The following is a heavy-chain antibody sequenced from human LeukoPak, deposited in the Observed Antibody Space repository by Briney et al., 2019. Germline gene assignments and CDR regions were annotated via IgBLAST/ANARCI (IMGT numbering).Heavy chain of an antibody. J-gene: IGHJ6*02. CDR2: INHSGST. CDR1: GGSFSGYY. D-gene: IGHD2-2*01. V-gene: IGHV4-34*01. Sequence: SETLSLTCAVYGGSFSGYYWGWLRQPPGKGLEWLGEINHSGSTNYNPSLKSRVTIPVDTSKNQFSLKLRSVTAADTAVYYCARDLIWGQSKYQLLRYYYYYGMDVWGQGTTVTVSS. CDR3: ARDLIWGQSKYQLLRYYYYYGMDV.